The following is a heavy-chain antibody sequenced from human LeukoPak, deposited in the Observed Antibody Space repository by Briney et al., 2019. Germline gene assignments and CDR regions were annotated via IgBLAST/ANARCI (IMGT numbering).Heavy chain of an antibody. Sequence: GGSLRLSCAASGFTFSNYAMSWVRQAPGKGLEWVSAISGSGDITYYADSVKGRFTISRDDSRNTLYLQTNSLRAEDTAIYYCAKVTGGNMITFGGLDVWGQGTTVTVSS. CDR2: ISGSGDIT. V-gene: IGHV3-23*01. CDR1: GFTFSNYA. CDR3: AKVTGGNMITFGGLDV. J-gene: IGHJ6*02. D-gene: IGHD3-16*01.